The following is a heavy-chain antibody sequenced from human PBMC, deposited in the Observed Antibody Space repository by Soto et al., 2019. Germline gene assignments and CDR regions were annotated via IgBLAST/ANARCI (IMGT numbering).Heavy chain of an antibody. CDR2: INAGNGNT. V-gene: IGHV1-3*01. J-gene: IGHJ5*02. CDR1: GYTFTSNA. CDR3: ARGTRGTYYDILTGYYTAGWFDP. D-gene: IGHD3-9*01. Sequence: SVKVSCKDSGYTFTSNAMHWVRQAPGQRLEWMGWINAGNGNTKYSQKFQGRVTITRDTSASTAYMELSSLRSEDTAVYYCARGTRGTYYDILTGYYTAGWFDPWGQGTLVTVSS.